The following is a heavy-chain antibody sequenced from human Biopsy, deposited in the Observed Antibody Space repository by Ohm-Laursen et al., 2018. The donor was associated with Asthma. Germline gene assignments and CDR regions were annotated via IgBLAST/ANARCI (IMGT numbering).Heavy chain of an antibody. Sequence: VKISCKTSGYTFNSAGITWVRQAPGQGLEWMGWISVYNGNTKVAQKLQDRVTMITDTSTSTAYMELRSLRSDDTAVYFCARAVDYFHYYGIDVWGQGTTVTVS. D-gene: IGHD2/OR15-2a*01. V-gene: IGHV1-18*01. J-gene: IGHJ6*02. CDR3: ARAVDYFHYYGIDV. CDR1: GYTFNSAG. CDR2: ISVYNGNT.